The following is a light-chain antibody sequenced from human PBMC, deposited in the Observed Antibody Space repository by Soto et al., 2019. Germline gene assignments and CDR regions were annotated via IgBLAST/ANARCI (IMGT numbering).Light chain of an antibody. CDR3: ATWDDSLNGPV. V-gene: IGLV1-36*01. CDR1: SSNIGNNA. Sequence: QSVLTQPPSVSEAPRQRVTISCSGSSSNIGNNAVNWYQQLPGKAPKLLLYYDDILPSGVSARFSASKSGTSASLAISGLQSEDEADYYCATWDDSLNGPVFGGGTKVTVL. J-gene: IGLJ3*02. CDR2: YDD.